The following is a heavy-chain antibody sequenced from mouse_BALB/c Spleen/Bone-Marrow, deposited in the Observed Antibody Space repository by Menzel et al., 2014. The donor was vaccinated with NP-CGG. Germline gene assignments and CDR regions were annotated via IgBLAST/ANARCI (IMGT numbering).Heavy chain of an antibody. Sequence: EVQLVESGPSPVKPSQTLSLTCSVTGDSITSSYWNWIRKFPGNKLEYMGYISYSGNAYYNPSLKSRISLTRYTSKNQYYLQLNSVTTEDTATYFCARGNGYHFDYWGQGTTLTVSS. CDR3: ARGNGYHFDY. D-gene: IGHD1-2*01. CDR1: GDSITSSY. V-gene: IGHV3-8*02. J-gene: IGHJ2*01. CDR2: ISYSGNA.